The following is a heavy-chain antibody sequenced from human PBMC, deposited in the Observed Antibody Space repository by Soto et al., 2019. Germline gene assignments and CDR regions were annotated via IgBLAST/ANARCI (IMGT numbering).Heavy chain of an antibody. CDR2: TYYRSKWYN. D-gene: IGHD6-13*01. Sequence: SQTLSLTCAISGDSVSSNSAAWNWIRQSPSRGLEWLGRTYYRSKWYNDYAVSVKSRITINPDTSKNQFSLQLNSVTPEDTAVYYCARVSVAAAGTQATYYYYYMDVWGKGTTVTVSS. CDR3: ARVSVAAAGTQATYYYYYMDV. CDR1: GDSVSSNSAA. V-gene: IGHV6-1*01. J-gene: IGHJ6*03.